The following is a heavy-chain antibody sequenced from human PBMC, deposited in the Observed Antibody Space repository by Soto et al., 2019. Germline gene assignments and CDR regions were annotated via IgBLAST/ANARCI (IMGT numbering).Heavy chain of an antibody. J-gene: IGHJ5*02. V-gene: IGHV4-34*01. CDR1: GGSVNGYY. CDR2: INHTGGT. CDR3: ATRITVFGLLIPPFDP. D-gene: IGHD3-3*01. Sequence: ETLSLTCAVYGGSVNGYYWNWIRQPPGKGLEWIGEINHTGGTHYNPPLKSRVTMSVDTSKNQFSLRLSSVTAADTAIYYCATRITVFGLLIPPFDPWGQGTQVTVSS.